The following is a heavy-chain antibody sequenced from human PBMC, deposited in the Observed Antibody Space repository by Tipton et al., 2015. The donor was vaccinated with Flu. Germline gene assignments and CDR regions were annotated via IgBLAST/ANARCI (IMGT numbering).Heavy chain of an antibody. CDR2: IYYSGST. V-gene: IGHV4-59*01. Sequence: TLSLTCTVSGGSISSYYWSWIRQPPGKGLEWIGYIYYSGSTNYNPSLKSRVTISVDTSKNQFSLKLSSVTAADTAVYYCARGAVGDDAFDIWGQGTMVTVSS. J-gene: IGHJ3*02. D-gene: IGHD4-23*01. CDR1: GGSISSYY. CDR3: ARGAVGDDAFDI.